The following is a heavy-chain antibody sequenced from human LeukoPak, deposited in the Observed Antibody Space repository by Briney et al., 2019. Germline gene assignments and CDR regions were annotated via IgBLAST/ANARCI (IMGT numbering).Heavy chain of an antibody. D-gene: IGHD6-19*01. CDR2: IYYSGST. J-gene: IGHJ4*02. CDR1: GGSISSYY. V-gene: IGHV4-59*01. Sequence: SETLSLTCTVSGGSISSYYWSWIRQPPGKGLEWIGYIYYSGSTNYNPSLKSRVTISVDTSKNQFSLKLSSVTAADTAVYYCARAIAVAGVRAPHYFDYWGQGTLVTVSS. CDR3: ARAIAVAGVRAPHYFDY.